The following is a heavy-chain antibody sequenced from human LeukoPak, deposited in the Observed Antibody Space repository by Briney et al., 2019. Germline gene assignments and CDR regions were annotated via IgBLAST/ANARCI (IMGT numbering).Heavy chain of an antibody. D-gene: IGHD3-22*01. CDR3: ARSGYYISDAFDI. V-gene: IGHV4-39*07. CDR1: GGSISSSSYY. Sequence: SETLSLTCTVSGGSISSSSYYWGWIRQPPGKGLEWIGSIYYSGSTYYNPSLKSRVTISVDTSKNQFSLKLSSVTAADTAVYYCARSGYYISDAFDIWGQGTMVTVSS. CDR2: IYYSGST. J-gene: IGHJ3*02.